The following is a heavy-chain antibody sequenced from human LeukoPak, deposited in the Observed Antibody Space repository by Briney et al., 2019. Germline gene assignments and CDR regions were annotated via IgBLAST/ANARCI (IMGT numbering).Heavy chain of an antibody. V-gene: IGHV1-18*01. CDR2: ISAYNGNT. Sequence: ASVKVSCKASGYTFTSYGISWVRQAPGQGLEWMGWISAYNGNTNYAQKLQGRVTMTTDTSTSTAYMELRSLRSDDTAVCYCARDSSNDYGDLRRGYFDYWGQGTLVTVSS. J-gene: IGHJ4*02. CDR1: GYTFTSYG. CDR3: ARDSSNDYGDLRRGYFDY. D-gene: IGHD4-17*01.